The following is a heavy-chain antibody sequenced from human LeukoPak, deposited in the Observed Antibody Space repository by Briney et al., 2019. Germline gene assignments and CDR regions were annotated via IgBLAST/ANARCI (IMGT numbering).Heavy chain of an antibody. CDR1: GFTFSSYV. D-gene: IGHD2/OR15-2a*01. Sequence: GGSLRLSCAASGFTFSSYVMSWVRQAPGKGLEWVSAISGRSGTTYYADSVKGRFTISRDNSKNTLYLQMNSLRAGDTAVYYCAKVGTVYFPLDFWGQGTLVTVSS. CDR3: AKVGTVYFPLDF. V-gene: IGHV3-23*01. CDR2: ISGRSGTT. J-gene: IGHJ4*02.